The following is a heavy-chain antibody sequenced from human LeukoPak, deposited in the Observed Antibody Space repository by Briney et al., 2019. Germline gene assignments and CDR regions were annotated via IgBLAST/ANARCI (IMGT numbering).Heavy chain of an antibody. CDR3: ASGSYYAVAAFDI. CDR1: GFTFSSYA. D-gene: IGHD1-26*01. J-gene: IGHJ3*02. V-gene: IGHV3-23*01. Sequence: GGSLRLSCAASGFTFSSYAMSWVRQAPGKGLEWVSAISGSGGSTYYADSVKGRFTISRDNAKNSLYLQMNSLRDEDTAVYYCASGSYYAVAAFDIWGQGTMVTVSS. CDR2: ISGSGGST.